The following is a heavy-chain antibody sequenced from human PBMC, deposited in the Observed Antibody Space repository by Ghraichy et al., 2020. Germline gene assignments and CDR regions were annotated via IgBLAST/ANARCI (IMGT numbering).Heavy chain of an antibody. CDR3: ARETFCTGASCYDILPAVAADGSSEAFDL. V-gene: IGHV1-69*06. J-gene: IGHJ3*01. Sequence: SVKVSCKASGDTFRNSALNWVRQAPGQGLEWMGGIIPIFGSSDYSQKFQGRLTITADKSTTTVYMELSSLTSEDTAMYYCARETFCTGASCYDILPAVAADGSSEAFDLWGQGTLVTVSS. D-gene: IGHD2-2*01. CDR1: GDTFRNSA. CDR2: IIPIFGSS.